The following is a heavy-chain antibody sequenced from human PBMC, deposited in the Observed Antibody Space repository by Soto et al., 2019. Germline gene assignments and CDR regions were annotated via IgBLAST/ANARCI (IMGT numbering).Heavy chain of an antibody. D-gene: IGHD3-16*01. J-gene: IGHJ1*01. CDR2: TSYDGSNK. Sequence: QVQLVESGGGVVQPGTSLRLSCVGSGFTFRSYVIHWVRQAPGKGLEWVALTSYDGSNKDYGDSVKGRFTIARDNSRHTVDLQWDSLRREDTAFYYCARWGTTGGLDVWGQGTLVSVSS. V-gene: IGHV3-33*05. CDR3: ARWGTTGGLDV. CDR1: GFTFRSYV.